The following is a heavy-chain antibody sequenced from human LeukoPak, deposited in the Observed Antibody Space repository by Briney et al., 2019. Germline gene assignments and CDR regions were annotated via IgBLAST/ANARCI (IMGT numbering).Heavy chain of an antibody. J-gene: IGHJ6*03. CDR3: ARVTGQQLDYYYMDV. V-gene: IGHV1-2*02. D-gene: IGHD6-6*01. Sequence: ASVKVSCKASGYTFTGYYIHWVRQAPGQGLEWMGWINPNSGGTNYAQRFQGRVTMTRDTSISTAYMELSRLTSDDTAVYYCARVTGQQLDYYYMDVWGKGTTVTVSS. CDR1: GYTFTGYY. CDR2: INPNSGGT.